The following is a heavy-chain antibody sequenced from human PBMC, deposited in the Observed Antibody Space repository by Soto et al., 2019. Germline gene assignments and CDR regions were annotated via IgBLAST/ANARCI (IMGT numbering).Heavy chain of an antibody. CDR1: GGSISSDDYY. D-gene: IGHD3-22*01. V-gene: IGHV4-30-4*08. CDR3: ARQGTSYYDSSGYYYHYYYGMDV. J-gene: IGHJ6*02. CDR2: IYYNGNT. Sequence: PSETLSLTCTVSGGSISSDDYYWNWIRQRPGKGLEWIGHIYYNGNTNYNPSLKSRVTMSVDTSKNHFSLKVSSVTAADTAVYYCARQGTSYYDSSGYYYHYYYGMDVWGQGTTVTVSS.